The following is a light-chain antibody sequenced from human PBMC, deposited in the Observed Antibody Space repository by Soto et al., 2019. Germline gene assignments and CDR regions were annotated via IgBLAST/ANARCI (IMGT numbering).Light chain of an antibody. CDR3: QQSYSTPPLT. V-gene: IGKV1-39*01. J-gene: IGKJ4*01. CDR2: AAS. CDR1: QSISSY. Sequence: DIQMTQSPSSLSASVGDRVTITCRASQSISSYLNWYQQKPGKAPKLLIYAASSLQSGVPSGFSGSGSGTDFTLTISSLQPEDFATYYCQQSYSTPPLTSGGGTKVEI.